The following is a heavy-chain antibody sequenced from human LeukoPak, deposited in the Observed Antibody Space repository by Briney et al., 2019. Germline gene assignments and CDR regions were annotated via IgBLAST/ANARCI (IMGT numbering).Heavy chain of an antibody. CDR2: INHSRST. Sequence: SETLSLTCVLYGGSSSGYYWSWIRQPPGKGLEWIGEINHSRSTNYNPSLKSRVTISVDTSKNQFSLRLTSVTAADTAVYYCARQTGSGLFILPGGQGTLVTVSS. CDR3: ARQTGSGLFILP. J-gene: IGHJ4*02. D-gene: IGHD3/OR15-3a*01. CDR1: GGSSSGYY. V-gene: IGHV4-34*01.